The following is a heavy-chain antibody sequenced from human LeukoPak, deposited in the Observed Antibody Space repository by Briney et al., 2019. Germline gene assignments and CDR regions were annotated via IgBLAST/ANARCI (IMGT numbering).Heavy chain of an antibody. V-gene: IGHV3-48*01. CDR2: ISSSSSTI. CDR3: ANPGDTIAARPLYYYYYMDV. D-gene: IGHD6-6*01. J-gene: IGHJ6*03. Sequence: GGSLRLSCAASGFTFSSYSMNWVRQAPGKGLEWVSYISSSSSTIYYADSVKGRFTISRDNAKNSLYLQMNSLRAGDTAVYYCANPGDTIAARPLYYYYYMDVWGKGTTVTVSS. CDR1: GFTFSSYS.